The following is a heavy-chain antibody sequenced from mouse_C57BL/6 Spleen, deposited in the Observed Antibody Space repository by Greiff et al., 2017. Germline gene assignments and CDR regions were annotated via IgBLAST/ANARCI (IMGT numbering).Heavy chain of an antibody. V-gene: IGHV1-81*01. CDR1: GYTFTSYG. Sequence: VQLQQSGAELARPGASVKLSCKASGYTFTSYGISWVKQRTGQGLAWIGEIYPRSGNTYYNETVKGMATLTADKSSSTAYMELRSLTSEDSSVYFCARRGSHFDYWGQGTTLTVSS. D-gene: IGHD1-1*01. CDR2: IYPRSGNT. J-gene: IGHJ2*01. CDR3: ARRGSHFDY.